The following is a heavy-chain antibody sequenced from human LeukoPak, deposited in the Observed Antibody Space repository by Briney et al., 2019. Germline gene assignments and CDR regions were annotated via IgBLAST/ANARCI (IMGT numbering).Heavy chain of an antibody. V-gene: IGHV4-31*03. J-gene: IGHJ6*03. CDR3: ARQSTMRYYYYYYYMDV. Sequence: SETLSLTCTVSGGSISSGGYYWSWIRQHPGKGLEWIGYIYYSGSTYYNPSLKSRVTISVDTSKNQFSLKLSSVTAADTAVYYCARQSTMRYYYYYYYMDVWGKGTTVTVSS. D-gene: IGHD3-3*01. CDR1: GGSISSGGYY. CDR2: IYYSGST.